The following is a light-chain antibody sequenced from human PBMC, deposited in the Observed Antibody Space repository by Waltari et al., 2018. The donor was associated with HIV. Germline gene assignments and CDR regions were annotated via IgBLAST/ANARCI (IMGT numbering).Light chain of an antibody. CDR1: SSDIGAYKH. J-gene: IGLJ1*01. CDR2: EVN. V-gene: IGLV2-14*01. Sequence: QSALTQPASVSGSRGQSITISCTGTSSDIGAYKHVSWYQPHPAKAPKLMIYEVNSRPSGISSRFSGSKSGNTASLTISGLQAEDEADYYCCSYAGTYIVFGTGTEVTVL. CDR3: CSYAGTYIV.